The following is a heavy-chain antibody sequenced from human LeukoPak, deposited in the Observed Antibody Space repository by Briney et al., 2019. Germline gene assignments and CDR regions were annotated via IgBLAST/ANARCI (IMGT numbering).Heavy chain of an antibody. CDR3: ATEGAGFDT. CDR1: GFSFSDYY. CDR2: INISGTDT. V-gene: IGHV3-11*05. J-gene: IGHJ5*02. Sequence: PGGSLRLSCAASGFSFSDYYMSWIRQAPGKGLEWLSYINISGTDTNYADSVKGRFTISRDTAKKTQYMELNMLRAEDTDVYYCATEGAGFDTSGQGDLVIVS.